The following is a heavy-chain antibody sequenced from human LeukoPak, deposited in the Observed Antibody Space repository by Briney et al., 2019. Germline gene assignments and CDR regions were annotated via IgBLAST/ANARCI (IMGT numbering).Heavy chain of an antibody. V-gene: IGHV3-23*01. CDR3: AKSHDSSGSDY. CDR2: IIDSGGAT. CDR1: GFTFSTYA. D-gene: IGHD3-22*01. Sequence: TGGSLRLSCAASGFTFSTYAMSWVRQAPGRGLEWVSSIIDSGGATYYADSVKGRFTISRDNSKNTLYMQMNSLRAEDTAVYYCAKSHDSSGSDYWGQGTLVTVSS. J-gene: IGHJ4*02.